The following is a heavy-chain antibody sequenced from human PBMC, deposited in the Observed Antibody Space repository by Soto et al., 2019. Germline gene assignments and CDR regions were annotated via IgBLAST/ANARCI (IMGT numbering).Heavy chain of an antibody. V-gene: IGHV4-30-4*01. CDR2: VFYSGAT. J-gene: IGHJ4*02. D-gene: IGHD3-10*01. CDR1: GGPIKTGDYY. Sequence: KPSETLSLTCNVSGGPIKTGDYYWNWIRQPPGKGLEWIGYVFYSGATNYSPSLKSRAAISMDTSKNQFSLSLTSVTAADTAVYYCARAGFSYGHLLFWGQGIRLTVSS. CDR3: ARAGFSYGHLLF.